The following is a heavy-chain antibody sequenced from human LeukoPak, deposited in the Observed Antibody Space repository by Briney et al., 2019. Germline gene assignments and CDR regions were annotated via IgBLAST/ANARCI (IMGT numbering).Heavy chain of an antibody. V-gene: IGHV3-21*04. CDR3: AKASWRFETKFFFDY. CDR2: ISSSSSYI. Sequence: GGSLRLSCAASGFTFSSYSMNWVRQAPGKGLEWVSSISSSSSYIYYADSVKGRFTISRDNAENSLYLEMNSLRAEDTAFYYCAKASWRFETKFFFDYWGQGTLVTVSS. CDR1: GFTFSSYS. D-gene: IGHD3-10*01. J-gene: IGHJ4*02.